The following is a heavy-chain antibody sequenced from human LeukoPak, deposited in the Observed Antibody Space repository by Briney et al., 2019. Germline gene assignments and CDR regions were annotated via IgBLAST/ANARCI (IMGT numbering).Heavy chain of an antibody. CDR1: GGSFSGYY. Sequence: SETLSLTCAVYGGSFSGYYWSWIRQPPGKGLEWIGEINHSGSTNYNPSLKSRVTISVDTSKNQFSLKLSSVTAADTAVYYCARGRSLILTGYFPFGYWGQGTLVTVSS. CDR3: ARGRSLILTGYFPFGY. V-gene: IGHV4-34*01. J-gene: IGHJ4*02. D-gene: IGHD3-9*01. CDR2: INHSGST.